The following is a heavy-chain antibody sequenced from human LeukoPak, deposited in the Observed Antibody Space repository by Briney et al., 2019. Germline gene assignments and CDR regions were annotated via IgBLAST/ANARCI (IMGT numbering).Heavy chain of an antibody. D-gene: IGHD5-18*01. Sequence: SVKVSCKASGGTFSSYAIAWVRQAPGQGLEWMGRITVMSGTANYAQKFQDRVTITTDESTSTAYMEVSSPRSEDTAVYFCATELRGYSFGYDSWGQGTLVTVSS. CDR1: GGTFSSYA. CDR3: ATELRGYSFGYDS. CDR2: ITVMSGTA. J-gene: IGHJ5*01. V-gene: IGHV1-69*05.